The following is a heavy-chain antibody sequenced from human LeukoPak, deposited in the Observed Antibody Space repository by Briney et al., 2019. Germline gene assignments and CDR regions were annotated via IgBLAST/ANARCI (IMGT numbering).Heavy chain of an antibody. V-gene: IGHV3-21*01. Sequence: GGSLRLSCAASGFTFSSYSMNWVRQAPGKGLEWVSSISSSSSYIYYADSVKGRFTISRDNAKNPLYLQMNSLRAEDTAVYYCARGYDSSGYYEYWGQGTLVTVSS. CDR1: GFTFSSYS. CDR2: ISSSSSYI. CDR3: ARGYDSSGYYEY. J-gene: IGHJ4*02. D-gene: IGHD3-22*01.